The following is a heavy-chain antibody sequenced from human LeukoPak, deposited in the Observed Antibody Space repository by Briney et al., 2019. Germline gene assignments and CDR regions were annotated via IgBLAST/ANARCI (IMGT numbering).Heavy chain of an antibody. CDR2: ISWNCGNI. D-gene: IGHD6-19*01. Sequence: PGRSLRLSCAASGFTFDDYAMHWVRQAPGKGLEWVSGISWNCGNIVYGDSVKGRFIISRDNARNSLYLQMNNLRAEDMALYYCAKGGIAVAGTWFDPWGQGTLVTVSS. CDR3: AKGGIAVAGTWFDP. J-gene: IGHJ5*02. CDR1: GFTFDDYA. V-gene: IGHV3-9*03.